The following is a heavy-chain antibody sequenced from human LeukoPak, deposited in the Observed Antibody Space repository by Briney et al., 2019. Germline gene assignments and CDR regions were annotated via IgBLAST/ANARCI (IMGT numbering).Heavy chain of an antibody. J-gene: IGHJ6*03. CDR2: INSDGSST. Sequence: PGGSLRLSCAASGFTFSSYWMHWVRQAPGKGLVWVSRINSDGSSTSYADSVKGRFTISRDNAKNTLYLQMNSLRAEDTAMYCCAKNGEWELLRYYYYYMDVWGKGTTVTVSS. V-gene: IGHV3-74*01. CDR1: GFTFSSYW. CDR3: AKNGEWELLRYYYYYMDV. D-gene: IGHD1-26*01.